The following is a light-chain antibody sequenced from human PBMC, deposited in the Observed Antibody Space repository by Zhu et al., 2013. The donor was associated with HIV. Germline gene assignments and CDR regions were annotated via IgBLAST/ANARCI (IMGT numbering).Light chain of an antibody. Sequence: DIQMTQSPSTLSASVGDRVTITCRASQGIRNDLGWYQQKPGKAPNLLIYAASTLQSGVPSRFSGSGSGTEFTLTISSLQPDDFATYYCQQYNDYSTFGQGTKVEVK. CDR2: AAS. CDR3: QQYNDYST. J-gene: IGKJ1*01. V-gene: IGKV1-17*01. CDR1: QGIRND.